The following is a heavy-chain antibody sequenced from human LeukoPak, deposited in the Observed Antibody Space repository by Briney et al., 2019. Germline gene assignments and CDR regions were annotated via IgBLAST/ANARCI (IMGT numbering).Heavy chain of an antibody. V-gene: IGHV3-7*01. D-gene: IGHD1-26*01. CDR1: GFTFSSFW. CDR2: IKQDGSEK. Sequence: AGSLRGSCAASGFTFSSFWMSWVRHAPGEGLERVANIKQDGSEKYYVDPGRGRFTSSRDNAKISLYLQMNSLRAEDTAVYYCARAGMGDDLDYWGQGTLVTVSS. J-gene: IGHJ4*02. CDR3: ARAGMGDDLDY.